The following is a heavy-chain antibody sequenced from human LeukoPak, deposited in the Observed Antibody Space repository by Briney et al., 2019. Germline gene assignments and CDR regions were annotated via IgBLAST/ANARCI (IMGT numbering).Heavy chain of an antibody. V-gene: IGHV1-18*01. J-gene: IGHJ4*02. D-gene: IGHD2-15*01. CDR1: GYAFISYG. CDR2: ISAYNGNT. CDR3: ARFPLHSGQLLHN. Sequence: ASVKVSCKAPGYAFISYGISWVRQAPGQGLEWMGWISAYNGNTNYAQKLQGRVTMTTDTSTSTAYMELRSLRSDDTAVYYCARFPLHSGQLLHNWGQGTLVTVSS.